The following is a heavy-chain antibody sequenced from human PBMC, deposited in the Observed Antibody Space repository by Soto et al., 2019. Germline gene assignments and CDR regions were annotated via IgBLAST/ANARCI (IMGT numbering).Heavy chain of an antibody. CDR1: GYVFSNYG. J-gene: IGHJ5*01. CDR2: IIIYVSYS. D-gene: IGHD6-13*01. Sequence: VQLVQSGAELKMPGASVKVSCKTSGYVFSNYGLTWVRQAPGQGLEWMGWIIIYVSYSPSSPKFHGRLIMTTDTSTNTAFMELRNLRIGDTAVYFCAKKSSSDWLDSWGQGTRITSSS. V-gene: IGHV1-18*01. CDR3: AKKSSSDWLDS.